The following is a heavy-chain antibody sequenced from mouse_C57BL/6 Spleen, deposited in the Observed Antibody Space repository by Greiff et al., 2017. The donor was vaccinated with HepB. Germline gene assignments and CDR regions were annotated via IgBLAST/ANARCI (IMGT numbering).Heavy chain of an antibody. V-gene: IGHV1-82*01. J-gene: IGHJ4*01. CDR2: IYPGDGDT. CDR3: ARSDDGYYYYAMDY. Sequence: QVQLQQSGPELVKPGASVKISCKASGYAFSSSWMNWVKQRPGKGLEWIGRIYPGDGDTNYNGKFKGKATLTADKSSSTAYMQLSSLTSEDSAVYFCARSDDGYYYYAMDYWGQGTSVTVSS. CDR1: GYAFSSSW. D-gene: IGHD2-3*01.